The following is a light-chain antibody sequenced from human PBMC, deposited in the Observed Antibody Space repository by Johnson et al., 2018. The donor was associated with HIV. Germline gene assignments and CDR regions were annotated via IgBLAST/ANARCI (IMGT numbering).Light chain of an antibody. CDR3: GTWDSSLRVGF. J-gene: IGLJ1*01. CDR2: ENN. CDR1: TSNVGNNF. V-gene: IGLV1-51*02. Sequence: QSMLTQPPSVSAAPGQEVIISCSGSTSNVGNNFVSWYQQFPGRAPKLLIYENNKRPSGIPDRFSGSKSGTSALLGITGLQTGDEADYYCGTWDSSLRVGFFGPGTKVTVL.